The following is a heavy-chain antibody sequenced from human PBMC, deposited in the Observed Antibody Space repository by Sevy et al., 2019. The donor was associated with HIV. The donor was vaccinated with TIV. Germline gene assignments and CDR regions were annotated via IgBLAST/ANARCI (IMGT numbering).Heavy chain of an antibody. Sequence: GGSLRLSCAASGFTFSGSWMNWVRQAPGKGLVWVSHIMGDGSSTKYADSVKGRFTISRDNAKNTVYLQMNSLRAEDTAVYYCARDGDGAFDYWGQGTLVTVSS. D-gene: IGHD3-16*01. V-gene: IGHV3-74*01. CDR3: ARDGDGAFDY. CDR2: IMGDGSST. J-gene: IGHJ4*02. CDR1: GFTFSGSW.